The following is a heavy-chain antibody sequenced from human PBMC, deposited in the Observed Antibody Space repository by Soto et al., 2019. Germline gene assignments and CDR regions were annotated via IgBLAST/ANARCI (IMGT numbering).Heavy chain of an antibody. CDR2: ISDSGHST. V-gene: IGHV3-23*01. CDR1: GFTFASHA. Sequence: ESGGGLVQPGGSLRLSCAASGFTFASHAMNWVRQAPGKGLQWVSAISDSGHSTYYADSVKGRFTISRDNSKHTLYLQMNNLRAEDTALYYCARDLGAGSPNWFDPWGLGTLVTVSS. D-gene: IGHD2-15*01. J-gene: IGHJ5*02. CDR3: ARDLGAGSPNWFDP.